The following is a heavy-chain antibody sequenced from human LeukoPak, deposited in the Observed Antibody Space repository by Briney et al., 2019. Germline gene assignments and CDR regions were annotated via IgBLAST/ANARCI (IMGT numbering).Heavy chain of an antibody. CDR1: GGSNSAYY. Sequence: SETLSLTCTVYGGSNSAYYWSWIRQPPGKGLEWIGNIFYSGSTYYSPSLRSRVTISLDTSRNQFSLKLNSVTAADTAVYYCAKSNGYGLVDIWGQGTMVTVSS. CDR2: IFYSGST. V-gene: IGHV4-34*12. CDR3: AKSNGYGLVDI. D-gene: IGHD3-10*01. J-gene: IGHJ3*02.